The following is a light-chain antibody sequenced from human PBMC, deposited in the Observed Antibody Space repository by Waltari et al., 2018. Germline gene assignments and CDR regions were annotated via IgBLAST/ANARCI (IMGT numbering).Light chain of an antibody. Sequence: ETVMTQSPASLSVSPGEGAILSCRASQNVSSKLAWYQQKPGQAPRLLIFGASTRATGIPARFRGSGSGTEFTLTISSLQSEDFAVYYCQQYNNWPPITFGQGTRLEIK. CDR2: GAS. V-gene: IGKV3-15*01. J-gene: IGKJ5*01. CDR3: QQYNNWPPIT. CDR1: QNVSSK.